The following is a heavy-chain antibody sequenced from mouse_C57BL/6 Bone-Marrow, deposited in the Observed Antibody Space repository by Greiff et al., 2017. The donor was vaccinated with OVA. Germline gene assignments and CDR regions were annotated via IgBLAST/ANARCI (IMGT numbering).Heavy chain of an antibody. Sequence: EVQLQQSGAELVRPGASVKLSCTASGFNIKDDYMHWVKQRPEQGLEWIGWIDPENGDTEYASKFKGKATITADTSSNTAYLQLSSHTAEDTAVYYCTSPFYYDYLDYWGQGTTLTVSA. V-gene: IGHV14-4*01. CDR1: GFNIKDDY. CDR2: IDPENGDT. CDR3: TSPFYYDYLDY. D-gene: IGHD2-4*01. J-gene: IGHJ2*01.